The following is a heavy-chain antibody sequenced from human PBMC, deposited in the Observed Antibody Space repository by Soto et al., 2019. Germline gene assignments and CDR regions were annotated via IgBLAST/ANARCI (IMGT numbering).Heavy chain of an antibody. D-gene: IGHD2-2*01. V-gene: IGHV3-30-3*01. Sequence: PGGSLRLSCAASGFTFSSYAMHWVRQAPGKGLEWVAVMSYDGSNKYYADSVKGRFTISRDNSKNTLYLQMNSLRAEDTAVYYCARDRVLYCSSTSCLNTYYYYGMDVWGQGTTVTVSS. CDR3: ARDRVLYCSSTSCLNTYYYYGMDV. CDR1: GFTFSSYA. CDR2: MSYDGSNK. J-gene: IGHJ6*02.